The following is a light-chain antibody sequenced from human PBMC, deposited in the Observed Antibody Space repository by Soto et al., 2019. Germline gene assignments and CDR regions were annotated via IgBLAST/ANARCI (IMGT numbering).Light chain of an antibody. Sequence: QSALTQPASVSGSPGQSITISCTGTSSDVGSYNLVSWYQQHPGKAPKLMIYEVSKRPSGVSNRFSGSKSGNTPSLTISGLQAEDEADYYCCSYAGSSTYVFGPGTKVTVL. J-gene: IGLJ1*01. CDR2: EVS. V-gene: IGLV2-23*02. CDR3: CSYAGSSTYV. CDR1: SSDVGSYNL.